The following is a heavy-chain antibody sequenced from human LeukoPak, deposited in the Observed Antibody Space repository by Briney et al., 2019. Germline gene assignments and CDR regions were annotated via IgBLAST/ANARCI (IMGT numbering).Heavy chain of an antibody. D-gene: IGHD6-13*01. J-gene: IGHJ3*02. CDR3: ARVRDSSSWPDAFDI. CDR2: INWNVGST. Sequence: PGGSLRLACAASGFTFDDYGMSWVRQAPGKGLEWVSGINWNVGSTGYADSVKGRFTISRDNAKNSLYLQMNSLRAEDTALYYCARVRDSSSWPDAFDIWGQGTMVTVSS. V-gene: IGHV3-20*04. CDR1: GFTFDDYG.